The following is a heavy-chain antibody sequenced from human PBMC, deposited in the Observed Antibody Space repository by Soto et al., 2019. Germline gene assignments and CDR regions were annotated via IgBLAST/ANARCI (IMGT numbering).Heavy chain of an antibody. Sequence: PSETLSLTCAVYGGSFANYYWNWIRQPPGKGLEWIGEINYSGSTDYNPSLESRVTISVDTSKNQFSLKLSSVTAADTAMYYCARGVGCPYFFDYWGQGTLVTVSS. V-gene: IGHV4-34*01. CDR3: ARGVGCPYFFDY. CDR2: INYSGST. D-gene: IGHD1-26*01. CDR1: GGSFANYY. J-gene: IGHJ4*02.